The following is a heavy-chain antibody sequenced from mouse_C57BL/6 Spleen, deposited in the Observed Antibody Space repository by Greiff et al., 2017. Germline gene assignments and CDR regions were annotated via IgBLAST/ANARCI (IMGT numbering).Heavy chain of an antibody. V-gene: IGHV5-17*01. CDR1: GFTFSDYG. Sequence: DVMLVESGGGLVKPGGSLKLSCAASGFTFSDYGMHWVRQAPEKGLEWVAYISSGSSTIYYADTVKGRFPISRDNAKNTLFLQMTSLRSEDTAMYYCARDYDYWYFDVWGTGTTVTVSS. D-gene: IGHD2-4*01. CDR3: ARDYDYWYFDV. J-gene: IGHJ1*03. CDR2: ISSGSSTI.